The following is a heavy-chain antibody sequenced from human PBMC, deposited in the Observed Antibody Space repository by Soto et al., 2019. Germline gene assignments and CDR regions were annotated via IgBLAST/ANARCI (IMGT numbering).Heavy chain of an antibody. CDR1: GGSISSSSYY. V-gene: IGHV4-39*02. CDR2: IYYSGST. CDR3: ARDIVVVVAAATHNWFDP. D-gene: IGHD2-15*01. J-gene: IGHJ5*02. Sequence: QLQLQESGPGLVKPSETLSLTCTVSGGSISSSSYYWGWIRQPPGKGLEWIGSIYYSGSTYYSPSLKRRVTKTEDTSKHQFSLKLSSVTAADTAVYYCARDIVVVVAAATHNWFDPWGQGTLVTVSS.